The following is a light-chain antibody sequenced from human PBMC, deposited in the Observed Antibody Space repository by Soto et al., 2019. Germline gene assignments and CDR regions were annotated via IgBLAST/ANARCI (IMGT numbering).Light chain of an antibody. CDR2: DVS. CDR3: SSYTSGSTL. V-gene: IGLV2-14*03. CDR1: SSDVGGYNY. J-gene: IGLJ1*01. Sequence: QSALTQPASVSGSPGQSITISCTGTSSDVGGYNYVSWYQQHPGKAPKLMIYDVSNRPSGVPDRFSGSKSGNTASLTISGLQAEDEADYYCSSYTSGSTLFGTGTKVTVL.